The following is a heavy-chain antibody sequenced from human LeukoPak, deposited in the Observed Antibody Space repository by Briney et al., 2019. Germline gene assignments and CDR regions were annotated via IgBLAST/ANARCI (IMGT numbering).Heavy chain of an antibody. V-gene: IGHV3-23*01. J-gene: IGHJ5*02. CDR1: GFNLSNYA. Sequence: PGGSLRLSCAASGFNLSNYAMSWVRQAPGTGLEWVSGVSDSSRSACYADSVQGRFIISRDNSRNTLYLQMNSLTVEETAAYFCAQNQWEFPAWGQGTLVTVSS. CDR2: VSDSSRSA. CDR3: AQNQWEFPA. D-gene: IGHD1-26*01.